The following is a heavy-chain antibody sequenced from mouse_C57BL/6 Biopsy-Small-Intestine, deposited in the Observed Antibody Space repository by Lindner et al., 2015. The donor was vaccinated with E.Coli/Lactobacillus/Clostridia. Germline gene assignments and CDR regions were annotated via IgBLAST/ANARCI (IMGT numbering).Heavy chain of an antibody. J-gene: IGHJ3*01. CDR3: ARPRGSAWNDGDDAFDI. CDR2: VEWLRMRP. V-gene: IGHV14-3*01. Sequence: EWMGWVEWLRMRPQTNAQEVQGRVTMTTDTSTSTAYMELRSLTSDDTAVYYCARPRGSAWNDGDDAFDIWGQGTMVTVSS. D-gene: IGHD6-1*01.